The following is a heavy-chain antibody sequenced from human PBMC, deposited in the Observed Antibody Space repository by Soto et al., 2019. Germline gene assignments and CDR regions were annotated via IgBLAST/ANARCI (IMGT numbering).Heavy chain of an antibody. CDR3: ARRGSEVTTGGGALDM. CDR1: RFRFSDYM. Sequence: EVELVESGGGLVKPGGSLRLSCLASRFRFSDYMMTWVRQAPGKGLEWVSSISIISTYIYYGDSVKGRFTISRDNAKNSLYLQMNSPRVEDTAVYYCARRGSEVTTGGGALDMWGQGTMVTVSS. D-gene: IGHD4-17*01. J-gene: IGHJ3*02. CDR2: ISIISTYI. V-gene: IGHV3-21*01.